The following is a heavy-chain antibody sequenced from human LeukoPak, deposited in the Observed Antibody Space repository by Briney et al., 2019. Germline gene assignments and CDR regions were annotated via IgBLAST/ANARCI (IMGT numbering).Heavy chain of an antibody. D-gene: IGHD6-13*01. Sequence: GGSLRLYCAASGFTFSSYGMNWVRQAPGKGLEWVSYITSSSSTIYYADSVKGRFTISRDNAKNSLYLQMISLRDEDTAVYYCARGHGIAAAGTFDYWGQGTLVTVSS. J-gene: IGHJ4*02. CDR3: ARGHGIAAAGTFDY. CDR1: GFTFSSYG. V-gene: IGHV3-48*02. CDR2: ITSSSSTI.